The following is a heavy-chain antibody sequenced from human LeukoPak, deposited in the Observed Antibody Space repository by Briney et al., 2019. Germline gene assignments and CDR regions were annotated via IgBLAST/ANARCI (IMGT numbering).Heavy chain of an antibody. J-gene: IGHJ4*02. CDR1: GFTFSSYQ. D-gene: IGHD4/OR15-4a*01. CDR2: IKNGGSTI. Sequence: GGSLRLSYAGSGFTFSSYQMHWVRQAPGKGLEWVSYIKNGGSTIFYADSVKGRFTISRDDAKKSLYLQMNTLRAEDTAIYYCARETRGAFDYWGQGTLVTVSS. CDR3: ARETRGAFDY. V-gene: IGHV3-48*03.